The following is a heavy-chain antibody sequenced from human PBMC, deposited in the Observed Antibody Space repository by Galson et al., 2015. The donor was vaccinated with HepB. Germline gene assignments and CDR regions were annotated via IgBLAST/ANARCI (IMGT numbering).Heavy chain of an antibody. Sequence: SVKVSCKASGGTFSSYTISWVRQAPGQGLEWMGRIIPILGIANYAQKFQGRVTITADKSTSTAYMELSSLRAEDTAVYYCAKLGGVVPAAGPQGNNYFDYWGQGTLVTVSS. D-gene: IGHD2-2*01. CDR2: IIPILGIA. J-gene: IGHJ4*02. V-gene: IGHV1-69*02. CDR1: GGTFSSYT. CDR3: AKLGGVVPAAGPQGNNYFDY.